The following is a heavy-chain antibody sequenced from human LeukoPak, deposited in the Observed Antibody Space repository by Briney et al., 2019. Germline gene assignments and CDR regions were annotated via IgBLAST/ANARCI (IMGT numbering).Heavy chain of an antibody. CDR3: ARVPLVDPFIAAAVSFDY. V-gene: IGHV3-23*01. J-gene: IGHJ4*02. D-gene: IGHD6-13*01. CDR2: ISGSGGST. CDR1: GFTFSSYA. Sequence: PGGSRRLSCAASGFTFSSYAMSWVRQAPGKGLEWVSDISGSGGSTYYADSVKGRFTISRDNSKNTLYLQMNSLRAEDTAVYYCARVPLVDPFIAAAVSFDYWGQGTLVTVSS.